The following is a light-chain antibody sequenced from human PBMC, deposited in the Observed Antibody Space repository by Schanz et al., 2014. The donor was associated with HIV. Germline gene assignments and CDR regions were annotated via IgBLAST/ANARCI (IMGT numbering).Light chain of an antibody. CDR2: GAS. Sequence: EIVLTQFPGTLSLSPGDRATLSCRASQSVSSNYLAWYQQRSGQPPRLLIYGASSRATGIPDRFSGSGSGTDFTLTISRLEPEDFAVYYCQQYGSSFGPGTKVEIK. V-gene: IGKV3-20*01. CDR1: QSVSSNY. J-gene: IGKJ3*01. CDR3: QQYGSS.